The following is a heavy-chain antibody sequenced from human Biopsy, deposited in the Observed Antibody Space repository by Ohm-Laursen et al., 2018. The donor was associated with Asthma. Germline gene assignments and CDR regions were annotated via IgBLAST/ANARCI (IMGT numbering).Heavy chain of an antibody. CDR2: ISSSSTI. V-gene: IGHV3-48*02. J-gene: IGHJ4*02. D-gene: IGHD5-18*01. CDR3: ARFKRGYSYGYAGVFDY. Sequence: SLRLSCTATGFTFSSYSMNWVRQAPGKGLEWASYISSSSTIYYADSVKGRFTISRDNAKNSLYLQMNSLRDEDTAVYYCARFKRGYSYGYAGVFDYWGQGTLVTVSS. CDR1: GFTFSSYS.